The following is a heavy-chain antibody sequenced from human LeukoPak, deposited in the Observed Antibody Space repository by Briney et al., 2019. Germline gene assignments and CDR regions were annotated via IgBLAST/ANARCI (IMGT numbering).Heavy chain of an antibody. CDR2: ISYSGST. D-gene: IGHD3-10*01. CDR1: GGSISSYY. Sequence: SETLSLTCTVSGGSISSYYWSWIRQSPGKGLEWIGYISYSGSTNYNPSLKSRVTISVDTSKNQFSLKVSSVTAADTAVYYCARRGGSGSRGDYYFDYWGQGTLVTVSS. J-gene: IGHJ4*02. CDR3: ARRGGSGSRGDYYFDY. V-gene: IGHV4-59*08.